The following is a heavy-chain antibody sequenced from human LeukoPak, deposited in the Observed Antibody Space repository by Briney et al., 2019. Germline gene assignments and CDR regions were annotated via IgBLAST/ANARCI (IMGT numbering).Heavy chain of an antibody. D-gene: IGHD2-2*01. V-gene: IGHV1-2*02. CDR1: GYTFTGYY. CDR3: AREGHGHCSSTSCFYFDY. Sequence: ASVKVSCKASGYTFTGYYMHWVRQAPGQGLEWMGWINPNSGGTNYAQKFQGRVTMTRDTSISTAYMELSRLGSDDTAVYYCAREGHGHCSSTSCFYFDYWGQGTLVTVSS. J-gene: IGHJ4*02. CDR2: INPNSGGT.